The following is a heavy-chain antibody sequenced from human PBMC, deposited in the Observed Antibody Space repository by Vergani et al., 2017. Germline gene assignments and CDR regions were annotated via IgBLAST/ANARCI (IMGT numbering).Heavy chain of an antibody. CDR2: LSWNSGSI. V-gene: IGHV3-9*01. CDR1: GFTFDDYA. Sequence: EVQLVESGGGLVQPGRSLRLSCAASGFTFDDYAMHWVRQAPGKGLEWVSGLSWNSGSIGYADHVKGRFTIYRDNAKNSLYLQMNSLRAEDTALYYCAKDHYDFWSGYPNLSPFDLWGRGTLVTVSS. CDR3: AKDHYDFWSGYPNLSPFDL. J-gene: IGHJ2*01. D-gene: IGHD3-3*01.